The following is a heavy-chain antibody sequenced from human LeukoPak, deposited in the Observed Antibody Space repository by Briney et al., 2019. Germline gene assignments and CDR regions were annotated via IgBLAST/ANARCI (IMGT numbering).Heavy chain of an antibody. CDR3: ARVVITMVRGVMEDDY. V-gene: IGHV1-2*02. CDR1: GYTFTGYY. Sequence: GASVEVSCKASGYTFTGYYMHWVRQAPGQGLEWMGWINPNSGGTNYAQKFQGRVTMTRDTSISTAYMELSRLRSDDTAVYYCARVVITMVRGVMEDDYWGQGTLVTVSS. D-gene: IGHD3-10*01. J-gene: IGHJ4*02. CDR2: INPNSGGT.